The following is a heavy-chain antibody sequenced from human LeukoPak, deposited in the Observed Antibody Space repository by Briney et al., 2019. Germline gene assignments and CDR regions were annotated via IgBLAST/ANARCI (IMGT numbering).Heavy chain of an antibody. V-gene: IGHV4-59*01. D-gene: IGHD5-24*01. J-gene: IGHJ4*02. CDR3: ARVGGRWLQIDY. Sequence: PSETLSLTCTGSGVSISSYYWSWIRQPPGKGLEWIGYIYYSGSTNYNPSLKSRVTISVDTSKNQFSLKLSSVTAADTAVYYCARVGGRWLQIDYWGQGTLVTVSS. CDR2: IYYSGST. CDR1: GVSISSYY.